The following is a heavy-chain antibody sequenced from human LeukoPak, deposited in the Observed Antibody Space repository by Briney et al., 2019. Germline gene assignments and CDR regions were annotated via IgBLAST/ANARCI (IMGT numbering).Heavy chain of an antibody. CDR1: GYTFSNYD. V-gene: IGHV7-4-1*02. Sequence: ASVKVSCKASGYTFSNYDMNWVRQAPGQGLEWMGWINTKTGNPTYAQGFTGRFVFSLDTSVSTTYLQISSLKADDTAVYYCARDQRYCGGDCYDAFDIWGRGTMVTVSS. CDR2: INTKTGNP. J-gene: IGHJ3*02. D-gene: IGHD2-21*02. CDR3: ARDQRYCGGDCYDAFDI.